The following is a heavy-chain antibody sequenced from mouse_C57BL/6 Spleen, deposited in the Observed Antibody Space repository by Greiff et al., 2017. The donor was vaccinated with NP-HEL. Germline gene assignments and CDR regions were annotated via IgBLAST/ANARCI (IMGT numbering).Heavy chain of an antibody. D-gene: IGHD1-1*01. J-gene: IGHJ2*01. V-gene: IGHV5-17*01. Sequence: EVKLMESGGGLVKPGGSLKLSCAASGFTFSDYGMHWVRQAPEKGLEWVAYISSGSSTIYYADTVKGRFTISRDNAKNTLFLQMTSLRSEDTAMYYCARPYGSSYGYFDYWGQGTTLTVSS. CDR1: GFTFSDYG. CDR2: ISSGSSTI. CDR3: ARPYGSSYGYFDY.